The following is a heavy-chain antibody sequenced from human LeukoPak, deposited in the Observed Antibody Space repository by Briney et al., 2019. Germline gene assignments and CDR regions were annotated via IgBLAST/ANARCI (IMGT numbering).Heavy chain of an antibody. Sequence: GGSLRLSCAASGFTFSSYAMSWVRQATGKGLEWVSAISGSGGSTYYADSVKGRFTISRDNSKNTLYLQMNSLRAEDTAVYYCAKDSDSSSWPPSIDYWGQGTLVAVSS. CDR3: AKDSDSSSWPPSIDY. V-gene: IGHV3-23*01. CDR1: GFTFSSYA. J-gene: IGHJ4*02. D-gene: IGHD6-13*01. CDR2: ISGSGGST.